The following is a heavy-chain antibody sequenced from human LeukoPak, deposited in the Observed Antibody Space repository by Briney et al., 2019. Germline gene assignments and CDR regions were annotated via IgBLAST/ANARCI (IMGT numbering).Heavy chain of an antibody. CDR3: ANNWNMDY. D-gene: IGHD1/OR15-1a*01. J-gene: IGHJ4*02. V-gene: IGHV3-23*01. CDR2: ISGSGGST. Sequence: GGSLRLSCAASGFTFSSYAMSWVRQAPGKGLEWVSAISGSGGSTYYADSVKGRFTISRDNSRNKIYLQMNSLRAEDTAVYYCANNWNMDYWGQGTLVTVSS. CDR1: GFTFSSYA.